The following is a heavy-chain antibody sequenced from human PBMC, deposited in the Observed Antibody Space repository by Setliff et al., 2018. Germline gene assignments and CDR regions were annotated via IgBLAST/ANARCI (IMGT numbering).Heavy chain of an antibody. CDR3: VRDRYGRNSDGSGVYNWFDS. D-gene: IGHD2-15*01. CDR1: GASISSGSHY. CDR2: VYSTGST. J-gene: IGHJ5*01. V-gene: IGHV4-61*09. Sequence: SETMSLTCNVSGASISSGSHYWSWIRQSAGEKPTWIVHVYSTGSTNYNPSFESRVSISVDKSNNQFSLKMTSVTAADTAMYYCVRDRYGRNSDGSGVYNWFDSWGQGILFTVSS.